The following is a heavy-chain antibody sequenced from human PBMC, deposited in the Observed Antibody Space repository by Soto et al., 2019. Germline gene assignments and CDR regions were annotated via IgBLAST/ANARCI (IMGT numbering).Heavy chain of an antibody. Sequence: APVEVSCKDSGYTLTSYYINLVRQATGQGLEWMGWMNPNSGNTGYAQKFQGRVTMTRNTSISTAYMELSSLRSEDTAVYYCARSVPGETYAFDIWGQGTMVTVSS. V-gene: IGHV1-8*01. J-gene: IGHJ3*02. CDR3: ARSVPGETYAFDI. D-gene: IGHD4-17*01. CDR2: MNPNSGNT. CDR1: GYTLTSYY.